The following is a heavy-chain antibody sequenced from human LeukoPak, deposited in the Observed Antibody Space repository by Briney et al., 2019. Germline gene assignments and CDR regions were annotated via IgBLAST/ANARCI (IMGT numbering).Heavy chain of an antibody. V-gene: IGHV3-20*04. Sequence: GGSLRLACAASGFTFDDYGMSWARQAPGKGLEWVSGINWNGGSTGYADSVKGRFTISRDNAKNSLYLQMNSLRAEDTALYYCARGPSGYYYFEDWGQGTLVTVSS. J-gene: IGHJ4*02. CDR2: INWNGGST. CDR3: ARGPSGYYYFED. D-gene: IGHD5-12*01. CDR1: GFTFDDYG.